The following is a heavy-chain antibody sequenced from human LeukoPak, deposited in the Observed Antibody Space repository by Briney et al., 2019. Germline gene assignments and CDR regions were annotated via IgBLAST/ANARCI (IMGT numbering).Heavy chain of an antibody. J-gene: IGHJ6*03. CDR1: GFTFSPYS. D-gene: IGHD2-2*01. V-gene: IGHV3-21*01. CDR3: ARDSCSSTACYSYYMDV. Sequence: GGSLRLSCTASGFTFSPYSMIWVRQAPGKGLEWVSSICSSGDYIYYAESLKGRFTISRDNAKNSVYLQMNSLRAEDTAVYFCARDSCSSTACYSYYMDVWGNGTAVTVSS. CDR2: ICSSGDYI.